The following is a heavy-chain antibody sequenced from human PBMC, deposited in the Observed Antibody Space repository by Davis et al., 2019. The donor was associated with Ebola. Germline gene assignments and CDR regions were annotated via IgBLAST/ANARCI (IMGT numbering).Heavy chain of an antibody. CDR2: INWNSGSV. CDR1: GFTFDDYV. J-gene: IGHJ6*04. CDR3: VKDRSGGLGGYLFGMDV. D-gene: IGHD3-22*01. V-gene: IGHV3-9*01. Sequence: GGSLRLSCAASGFTFDDYVMYWVRQAPERGLDWVSGINWNSGSVDYADSVKGRFTISRDNAKNSLYLQMNSLRAEDTALYYCVKDRSGGLGGYLFGMDVWGKGTSVTVSS.